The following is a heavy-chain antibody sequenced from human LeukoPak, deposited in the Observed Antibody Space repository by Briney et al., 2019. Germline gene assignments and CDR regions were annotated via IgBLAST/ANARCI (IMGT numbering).Heavy chain of an antibody. V-gene: IGHV3-23*01. J-gene: IGHJ4*02. CDR1: GFTFNKYT. CDR3: ARYSYGDY. Sequence: GGSLRLSCAASGFTFNKYTMNWVRQAPGKGLEWVSGISGSGGSTYYADSVKGRFTISRDNSKNRLYLQMSSVRVDDAGIYYCARYSYGDYWGQGTVVTVSP. D-gene: IGHD5-18*01. CDR2: ISGSGGST.